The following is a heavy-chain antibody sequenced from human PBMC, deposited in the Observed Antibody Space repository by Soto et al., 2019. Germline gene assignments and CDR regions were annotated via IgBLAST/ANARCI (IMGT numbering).Heavy chain of an antibody. CDR1: GYSFTSYW. CDR3: ARHGPTHGYSSGGSRSGLDD. V-gene: IGHV5-10-1*01. D-gene: IGHD2-15*01. CDR2: IDPSDSYT. J-gene: IGHJ6*02. Sequence: PGESLKISCKGSGYSFTSYWISWVRQMPGKGLEWMGRIDPSDSYTNYSPSFQGHVTISADKSISTAYLQWSSLKASDTAMYYCARHGPTHGYSSGGSRSGLDDWGQGTTVSVSS.